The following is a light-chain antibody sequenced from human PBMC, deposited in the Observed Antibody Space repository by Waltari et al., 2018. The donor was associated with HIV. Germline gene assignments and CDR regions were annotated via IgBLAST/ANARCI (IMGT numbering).Light chain of an antibody. CDR3: QQYYTTPPT. J-gene: IGKJ1*01. CDR2: WAS. Sequence: IVMTQSPDSLGVSLGDRATITCKSSQSVLHNSNNKNYIAWYQQKPGQPPKLLLYWASTRESGVPDRFSGSGSGTDFTLTISSLQAEDVSVYYCQQYYTTPPTFGQGTKVEI. CDR1: QSVLHNSNNKNY. V-gene: IGKV4-1*01.